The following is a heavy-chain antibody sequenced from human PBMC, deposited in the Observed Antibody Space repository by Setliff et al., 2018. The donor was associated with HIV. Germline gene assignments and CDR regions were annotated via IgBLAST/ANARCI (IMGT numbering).Heavy chain of an antibody. CDR1: GYTFTGYY. Sequence: ASVKVSCKASGYTFTGYYLHWVRQAPGQGLQWMGRLNPKTGVAHFAQTFQGRVTMTRDTSIGIAFMELSRVKSADTAVYFCARGTVVGATIYYFDYWSQGTLVTVSS. V-gene: IGHV1-2*06. J-gene: IGHJ4*02. CDR3: ARGTVVGATIYYFDY. CDR2: LNPKTGVA. D-gene: IGHD1-26*01.